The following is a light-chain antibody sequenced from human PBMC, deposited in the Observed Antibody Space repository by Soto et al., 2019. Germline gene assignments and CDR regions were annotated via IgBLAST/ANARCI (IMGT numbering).Light chain of an antibody. V-gene: IGLV2-11*01. CDR3: CSYAGRDTLYV. J-gene: IGLJ1*01. CDR2: DVS. CDR1: STDVGGYNY. Sequence: HSALTQPRSVSSSPGHSVTISCTGTSTDVGGYNYVSWYQQHPGKVPKLMLYDVSKRPSGVPDRFSGFKSGNTASLTISGLQAEDEADYYCCSYAGRDTLYVFGSGTKVTVL.